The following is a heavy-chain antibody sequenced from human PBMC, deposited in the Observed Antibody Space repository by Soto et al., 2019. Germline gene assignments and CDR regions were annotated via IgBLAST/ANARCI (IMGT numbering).Heavy chain of an antibody. D-gene: IGHD6-13*01. Sequence: QVQLQESGPGLVKPSETLSLTCTVSGDSVTSRSYYWTWVRQPPGKGLEWIGYIYYSGNINYNPSLKSRFTISVGTSTNQFSLKLTSVTAADTAIYYCARGNIAASGTKFDPWGQGILVTVSS. CDR3: ARGNIAASGTKFDP. V-gene: IGHV4-61*01. CDR1: GDSVTSRSYY. J-gene: IGHJ5*02. CDR2: IYYSGNI.